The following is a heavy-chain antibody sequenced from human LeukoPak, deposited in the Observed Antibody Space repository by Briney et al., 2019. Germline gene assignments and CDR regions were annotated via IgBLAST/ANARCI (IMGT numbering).Heavy chain of an antibody. CDR1: GGSISSYF. J-gene: IGHJ4*02. CDR3: ARSAEWFGDLFPFDS. CDR2: IYYSGST. Sequence: SETLSLTCTVSGGSISSYFWNWIRQPPGTGLEWIGYIYYSGSTNYNPSLNSRVTISVDTSKNQFSLKLSSVTAADTAVYYCARSAEWFGDLFPFDSWGQGTLVTVSS. D-gene: IGHD3-10*01. V-gene: IGHV4-59*01.